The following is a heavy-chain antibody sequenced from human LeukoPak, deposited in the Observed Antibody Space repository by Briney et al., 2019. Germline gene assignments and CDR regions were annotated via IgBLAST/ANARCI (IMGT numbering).Heavy chain of an antibody. J-gene: IGHJ4*02. CDR3: ARVTYTAVDY. CDR2: IYYSGST. Sequence: SETLSLTCAVYGGSFSGYYWSWIRQPPGKGLEWIGYIYYSGSTNYNPSLKSRVTISVDTSKNQFSLKLSSVTAADTAVYYCARVTYTAVDYWGQGTLVTVSS. CDR1: GGSFSGYY. V-gene: IGHV4-59*01. D-gene: IGHD5-18*01.